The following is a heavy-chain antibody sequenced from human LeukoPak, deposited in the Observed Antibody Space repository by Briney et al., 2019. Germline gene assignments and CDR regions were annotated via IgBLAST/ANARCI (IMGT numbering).Heavy chain of an antibody. CDR1: GYTFTSYD. D-gene: IGHD3-9*01. CDR3: ARVQTVLRYFDWVTSYNWFDP. J-gene: IGHJ5*02. V-gene: IGHV1-8*01. CDR2: MNPNSGNT. Sequence: PGASVKVSCKASGYTFTSYDINWVRQATGQGLEWMGWMNPNSGNTGYAQKFQGRVTITRNTSISTAYMELSSLRSEDTAVYYCARVQTVLRYFDWVTSYNWFDPWGQGTLVTVSS.